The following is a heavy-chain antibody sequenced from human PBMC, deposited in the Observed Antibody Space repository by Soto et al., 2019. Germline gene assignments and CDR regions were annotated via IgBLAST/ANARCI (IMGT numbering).Heavy chain of an antibody. CDR2: ITAIGNII. J-gene: IGHJ6*02. D-gene: IGHD3-9*01. CDR1: GFTLSDYH. Sequence: PGGSLRLSCEASGFTLSDYHMSWIRQAPGKGLEWVSYITAIGNIIYYAASVKGRFTISRDNAKNSLSLQMNSLRADDTAVYFCAREQSVDWYNYGMDVWGQGTTVTVSS. CDR3: AREQSVDWYNYGMDV. V-gene: IGHV3-11*01.